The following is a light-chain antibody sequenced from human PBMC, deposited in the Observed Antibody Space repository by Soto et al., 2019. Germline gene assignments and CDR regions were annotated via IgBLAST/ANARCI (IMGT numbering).Light chain of an antibody. CDR1: SSDVGSYNL. CDR3: CSYAGSSTYV. Sequence: QSALTQPASVSGSPGQSITISCTGTSSDVGSYNLVSWYQQHPGKAPKLMIYEVSKRPSGVSNRFSGSKSGNTASLTISGLQAVDEADYYCCSYAGSSTYVFGTRTKVTGL. V-gene: IGLV2-23*02. CDR2: EVS. J-gene: IGLJ1*01.